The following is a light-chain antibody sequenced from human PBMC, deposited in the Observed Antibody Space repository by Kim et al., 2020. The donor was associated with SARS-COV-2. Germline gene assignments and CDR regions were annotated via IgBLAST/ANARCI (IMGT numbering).Light chain of an antibody. J-gene: IGKJ1*01. CDR1: QSVLYSSNNKNY. CDR3: QQYYSTPRT. V-gene: IGKV4-1*01. Sequence: DIVMTQSPDSLAVSLGERATINCKSSQSVLYSSNNKNYLAWYQQKPGQPPKLLIYWASTQESGVPDRFSGSGSGTDFTLTISSLQAEDVAVYYCQQYYSTPRTFGQGTKVE. CDR2: WAS.